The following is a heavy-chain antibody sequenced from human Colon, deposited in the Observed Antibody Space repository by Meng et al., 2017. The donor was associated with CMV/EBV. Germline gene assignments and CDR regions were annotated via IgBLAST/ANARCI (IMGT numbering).Heavy chain of an antibody. D-gene: IGHD3-10*01. J-gene: IGHJ4*02. CDR1: GFNLNTYS. CDR2: ISISNSYI. V-gene: IGHV3-21*01. CDR3: ARGGSRSYFFDN. Sequence: GESLKISCAASGFNLNTYSMNWLRQAPGRGLEWVASISISNSYIYYAGSVKGRFTISRDNAKNSSSLHMNSLRAEDTAIYYCARGGSRSYFFDNWGQGTLVTVSS.